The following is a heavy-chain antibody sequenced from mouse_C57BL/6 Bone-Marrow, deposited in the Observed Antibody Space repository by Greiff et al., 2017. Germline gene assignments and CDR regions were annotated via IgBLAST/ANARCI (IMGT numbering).Heavy chain of an antibody. CDR1: GYAFSSYW. D-gene: IGHD1-1*01. CDR2: FYPGDGDT. Sequence: QVQLQQSGAELVKPGASVKISCKASGYAFSSYWMNWVKQRPGKGLAWIGQFYPGDGDTNYNGKFKGKATLSADKSSSTAYMQLSSLTSEDSAVYFCARGAGSSLDYWGQGTTLTVSS. V-gene: IGHV1-80*01. CDR3: ARGAGSSLDY. J-gene: IGHJ2*01.